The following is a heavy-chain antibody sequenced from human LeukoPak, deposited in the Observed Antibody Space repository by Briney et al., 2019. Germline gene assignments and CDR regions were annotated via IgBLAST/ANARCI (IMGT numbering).Heavy chain of an antibody. CDR3: AKDLTVGAPDAFDV. D-gene: IGHD1-26*01. Sequence: GGSLRLSCVASGFTFRLYGMAWVRQAPGKGLEWVSAITGSGGGTYYADSVKGRFTISRDNSKNTLYLEMKSLRDEDTAVYYCAKDLTVGAPDAFDVWGQGTMVTVSS. V-gene: IGHV3-23*01. CDR1: GFTFRLYG. CDR2: ITGSGGGT. J-gene: IGHJ3*01.